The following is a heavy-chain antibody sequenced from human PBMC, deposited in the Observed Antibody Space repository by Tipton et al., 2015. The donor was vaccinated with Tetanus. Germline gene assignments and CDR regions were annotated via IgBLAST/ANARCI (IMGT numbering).Heavy chain of an antibody. Sequence: QMQLVQSGTEVKKPGASVKVSCKASGYTFSSYDTNWVRQATGQGLEWMGWMNPNSGNTAYAQKFQCRVTMTSNTSISTAYMELSSLRSEDTAVYYCVRGTAMVRGVSPTGFYGMDVWGQGTTVTVSS. V-gene: IGHV1-8*01. J-gene: IGHJ6*02. CDR1: GYTFSSYD. CDR2: MNPNSGNT. CDR3: VRGTAMVRGVSPTGFYGMDV. D-gene: IGHD3-10*01.